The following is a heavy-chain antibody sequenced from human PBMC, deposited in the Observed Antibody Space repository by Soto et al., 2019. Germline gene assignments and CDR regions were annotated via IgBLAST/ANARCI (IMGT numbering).Heavy chain of an antibody. J-gene: IGHJ5*02. CDR1: CNTFTNFG. CDR3: ARVIPGAEAWFDP. Sequence: SVEASFKASCNTFTNFGVTWVRQAPGQGLEWMGWISAYTDDPNYAQKFQGRVTMTIDTSTSTAYLDLRSLTSDDTAVYYCARVIPGAEAWFDPWGQGTLVTVSS. D-gene: IGHD2-2*01. V-gene: IGHV1-18*01. CDR2: ISAYTDDP.